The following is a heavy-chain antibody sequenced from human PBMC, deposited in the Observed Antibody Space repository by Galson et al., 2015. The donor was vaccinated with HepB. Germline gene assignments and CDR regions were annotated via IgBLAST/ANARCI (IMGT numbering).Heavy chain of an antibody. CDR3: AGAMVRGVILQDY. Sequence: SLRLSCAASGFTFSSYSMNWVRQAPGKGPEWVSSISSSSSYIYYADSVKGRFTISRDNAKNSLYLQMNSLRAEDTAVYYCAGAMVRGVILQDYWGQGTLVTVSS. D-gene: IGHD3-10*01. J-gene: IGHJ4*02. CDR1: GFTFSSYS. CDR2: ISSSSSYI. V-gene: IGHV3-21*01.